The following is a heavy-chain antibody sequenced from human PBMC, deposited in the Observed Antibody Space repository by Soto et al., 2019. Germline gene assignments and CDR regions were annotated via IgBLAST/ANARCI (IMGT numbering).Heavy chain of an antibody. CDR3: ASPRYNWNGDYYYVGMGV. J-gene: IGHJ6*02. CDR1: GFTVSSNY. CDR2: IYSGGST. V-gene: IGHV3-53*01. Sequence: EVQLVESGGGLIQPGGSLRLSCAASGFTVSSNYMSWVRHAPGKGLEWVSVIYSGGSTYYADSVKGRFTISRDNSKNSLYLQMNSLRAEDTAVYYCASPRYNWNGDYYYVGMGVCVQGTTVTVSS. D-gene: IGHD1-1*01.